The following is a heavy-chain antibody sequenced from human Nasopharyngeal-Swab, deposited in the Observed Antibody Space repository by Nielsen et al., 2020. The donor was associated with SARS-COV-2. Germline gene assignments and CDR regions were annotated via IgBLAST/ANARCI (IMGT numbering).Heavy chain of an antibody. CDR2: INEDGSST. Sequence: GESLKISCAASGFTFSSYAMSWVRQAPGKGLVWVSRINEDGSSTSYADSLKGRFTISRDNAKNTLYLQMNSLSAEDTAVYYCTRAGSFRHDYWGQGTLVTVSS. CDR1: GFTFSSYA. V-gene: IGHV3-74*01. D-gene: IGHD6-13*01. CDR3: TRAGSFRHDY. J-gene: IGHJ4*02.